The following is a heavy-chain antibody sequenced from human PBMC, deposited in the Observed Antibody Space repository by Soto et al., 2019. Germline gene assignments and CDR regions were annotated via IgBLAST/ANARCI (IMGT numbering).Heavy chain of an antibody. J-gene: IGHJ4*02. V-gene: IGHV1-69*01. CDR2: IIPIFGTP. D-gene: IGHD3-10*01. Sequence: QVQLVQSGAEVKKPGSSVKVSCKASGGIFSTYAISWLRQAPGQGLEWMGGIIPIFGTPNYAQRFQGRVNITADESTSTAYMELSRLRSEDTAVYYCARDRYDYGSGNYYNRIDFWGQGTLVTVSS. CDR3: ARDRYDYGSGNYYNRIDF. CDR1: GGIFSTYA.